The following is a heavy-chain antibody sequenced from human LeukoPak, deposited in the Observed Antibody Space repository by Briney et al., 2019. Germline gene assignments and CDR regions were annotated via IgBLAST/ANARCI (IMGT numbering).Heavy chain of an antibody. J-gene: IGHJ3*02. CDR2: FDPEDGEI. CDR1: GYTFTSYY. D-gene: IGHD3-3*01. CDR3: ATSWRDAFDI. V-gene: IGHV1-24*01. Sequence: ASVKVSCNASGYTFTSYYMHWVRQAPGKGLEWMGGFDPEDGEIIYAQKFQGRVTMTEDTSTDTVYMELRGLRSEDTAMYYCATSWRDAFDIWGQGTMVTVSS.